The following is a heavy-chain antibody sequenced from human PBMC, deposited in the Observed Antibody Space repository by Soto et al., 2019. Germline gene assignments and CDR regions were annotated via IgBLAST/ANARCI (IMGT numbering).Heavy chain of an antibody. J-gene: IGHJ6*02. D-gene: IGHD6-6*01. CDR3: AKDLSIAARPHDGMDV. CDR2: ISGSGGST. CDR1: GFTFSSYA. V-gene: IGHV3-23*01. Sequence: GGSLRLSCAASGFTFSSYAMSWVRQAPGKGLEWVSAISGSGGSTYYADSVKGRFTISRDNSKNTLYLQMNSLRAEDTAVYYCAKDLSIAARPHDGMDVWGQGTTVTVSS.